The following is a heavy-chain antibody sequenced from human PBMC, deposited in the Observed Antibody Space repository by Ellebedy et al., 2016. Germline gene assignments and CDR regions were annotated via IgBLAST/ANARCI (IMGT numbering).Heavy chain of an antibody. D-gene: IGHD2-2*01. CDR3: AKERVHLVVSAPTYNWFDP. Sequence: GGSLRLSXAASGFTFSSYAMSWVRQAPGKGLEWVSVISGSGGYTYYADSVKGRFTISRDNSKKTLYLQMNSLRAEDTAVYYCAKERVHLVVSAPTYNWFDPWGQGTLVTVSS. CDR2: ISGSGGYT. CDR1: GFTFSSYA. J-gene: IGHJ5*02. V-gene: IGHV3-23*01.